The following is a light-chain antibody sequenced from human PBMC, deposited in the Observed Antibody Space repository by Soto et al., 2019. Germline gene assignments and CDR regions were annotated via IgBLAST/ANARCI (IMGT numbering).Light chain of an antibody. V-gene: IGKV3-20*01. J-gene: IGKJ1*01. CDR1: QSVTKS. Sequence: EIVLTQSPGTLSLSPGARAPLSCRASQSVTKSLAWYQQKPGQAPRLLIYGASSRATGIPDRFSGSGSGTDFTLTISRLEPEDFAVYYCQQYGGSPRTFGQGTKVDIK. CDR3: QQYGGSPRT. CDR2: GAS.